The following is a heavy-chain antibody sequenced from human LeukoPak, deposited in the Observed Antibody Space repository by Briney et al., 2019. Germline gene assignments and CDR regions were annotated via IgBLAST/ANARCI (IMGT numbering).Heavy chain of an antibody. D-gene: IGHD2-15*01. J-gene: IGHJ4*02. Sequence: VSVKVSCKASGYIFTSYGISWVRQAPGQGLEWMGWISAYNGNTNYAQKLQGRVTMTTDTSTSTAYMELRSLRSDDTAVYYCAREGYWGRYCSGGSCYGLAYWGQGTLVTVSS. CDR2: ISAYNGNT. CDR1: GYIFTSYG. V-gene: IGHV1-18*01. CDR3: AREGYWGRYCSGGSCYGLAY.